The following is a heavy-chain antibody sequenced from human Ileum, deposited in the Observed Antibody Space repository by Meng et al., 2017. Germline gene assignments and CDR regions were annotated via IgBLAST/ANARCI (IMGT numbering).Heavy chain of an antibody. V-gene: IGHV4-61*08. CDR2: AST. CDR3: ARDHWGSLDY. J-gene: IGHJ4*02. CDR1: GGSVSRAGYQ. D-gene: IGHD7-27*01. Sequence: QVQLQESGPGLVRPSETLSLICTVSGGSVSRAGYQWGWIRQPPGKGLEWIGYASTNYNPSLKSRVTISLDTSRNQFSLSLSSVTAADTAVYYCARDHWGSLDYWGQGILVTVSS.